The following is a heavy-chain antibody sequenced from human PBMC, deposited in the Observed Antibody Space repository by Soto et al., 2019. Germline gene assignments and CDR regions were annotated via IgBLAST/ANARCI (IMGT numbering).Heavy chain of an antibody. J-gene: IGHJ3*01. D-gene: IGHD4-17*01. Sequence: QVQLVQSGAEVKKPGASVKVSCMASGYTFTSFDINWVRQATGQGLEWLGWMNADSGKKGNAQKFQGGVNRPRNTSINTAYMELSSLRSEDTAVYYCASEGRRVRWGRDAFDVWGRGTMVTVSS. CDR3: ASEGRRVRWGRDAFDV. V-gene: IGHV1-8*01. CDR2: MNADSGKK. CDR1: GYTFTSFD.